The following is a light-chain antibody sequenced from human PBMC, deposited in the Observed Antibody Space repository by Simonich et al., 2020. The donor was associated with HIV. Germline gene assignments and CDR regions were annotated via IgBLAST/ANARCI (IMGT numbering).Light chain of an antibody. Sequence: DIQMTQSPSSVSASVGNRVTITCRANQSISSWLAWYQQKPGRAPKLLIYAASSLQSGVPSRVTGSGSGTDFTLTITNLQPEDSATYYCQQANSFPITFGQGTRLEI. V-gene: IGKV1-12*01. CDR1: QSISSW. CDR3: QQANSFPIT. CDR2: AAS. J-gene: IGKJ5*01.